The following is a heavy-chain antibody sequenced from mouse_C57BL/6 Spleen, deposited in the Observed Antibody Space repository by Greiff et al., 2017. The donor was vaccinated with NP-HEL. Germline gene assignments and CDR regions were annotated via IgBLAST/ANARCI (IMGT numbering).Heavy chain of an antibody. D-gene: IGHD4-1*01. J-gene: IGHJ1*03. Sequence: QVQLQQPGAELVKPGASVKMSCKASGYTFTSYWLTWVKQRPGQGLEWLGDIYPGSGSTNYNEKFKSKATLTVDTSSSTAYMQLSSLTSEDSAVYYCASELDWYFDVWGTGTTVTVSS. CDR1: GYTFTSYW. CDR3: ASELDWYFDV. CDR2: IYPGSGST. V-gene: IGHV1-55*01.